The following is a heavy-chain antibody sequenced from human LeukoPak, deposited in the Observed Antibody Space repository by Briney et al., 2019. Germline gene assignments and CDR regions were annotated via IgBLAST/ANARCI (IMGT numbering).Heavy chain of an antibody. Sequence: GGSLRLSCVVSEFIVNDYYMSWIRQAPGKGLEWVADIGGSDSIVAYAASVRGRFSISRDFAKNSLYLEMNSLRAEDTAVYYCAREMVAGTFDSWGQGALVIVSS. CDR1: EFIVNDYY. J-gene: IGHJ4*02. D-gene: IGHD6-19*01. CDR3: AREMVAGTFDS. CDR2: IGGSDSIV. V-gene: IGHV3-11*01.